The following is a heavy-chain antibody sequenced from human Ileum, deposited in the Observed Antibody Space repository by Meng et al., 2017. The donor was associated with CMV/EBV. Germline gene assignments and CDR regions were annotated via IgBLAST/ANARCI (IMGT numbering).Heavy chain of an antibody. V-gene: IGHV5-51*01. Sequence: GYSFTSYWIGWVRQMPGKGLEWMGIIYPGDSDTRYSPSFQGQVTISADKSISTAYLQWSSLKASDTAMYYCARHGAVINAVKNWFDPWGQGTLVNVSS. CDR3: ARHGAVINAVKNWFDP. CDR2: IYPGDSDT. CDR1: GYSFTSYW. D-gene: IGHD6-19*01. J-gene: IGHJ5*02.